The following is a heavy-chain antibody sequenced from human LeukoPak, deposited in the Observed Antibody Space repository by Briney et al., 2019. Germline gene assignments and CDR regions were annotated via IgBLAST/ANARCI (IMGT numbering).Heavy chain of an antibody. CDR1: GYTFTNYG. Sequence: GASVKVSCKASGYTFTNYGIIWARQAPGQGLEWMGWINAYNGNTNYAQRLQGRITMTTDTFTSTAYMELRSLRSDDTAVYYCARDQGDSPDYWGQGTLVTVSS. J-gene: IGHJ4*02. V-gene: IGHV1-18*01. CDR2: INAYNGNT. CDR3: ARDQGDSPDY. D-gene: IGHD2-21*02.